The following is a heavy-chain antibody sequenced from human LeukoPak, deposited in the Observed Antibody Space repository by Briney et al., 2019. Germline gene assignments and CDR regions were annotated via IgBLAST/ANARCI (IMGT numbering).Heavy chain of an antibody. D-gene: IGHD2-2*01. J-gene: IGHJ5*02. V-gene: IGHV4-38-2*02. CDR3: ARDRCSSTSCLTRWFDP. Sequence: SETLSLTCTVSGYSISSGYYWGWIRQPPGKGLEWIGSIYHSGSTCYNPSLRSRVTISVDTSKNQFSLKLSSVTAADTAVYYCARDRCSSTSCLTRWFDPWGQGTLVTVSS. CDR1: GYSISSGYY. CDR2: IYHSGST.